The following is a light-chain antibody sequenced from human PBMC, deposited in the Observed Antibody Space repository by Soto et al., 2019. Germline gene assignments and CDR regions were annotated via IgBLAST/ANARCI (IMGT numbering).Light chain of an antibody. CDR1: QSLSNSF. V-gene: IGKV3-20*01. Sequence: IVLMQSPGTLSLSPGERATLSCRASQSLSNSFIAWYQQKPGQAPRLLIYGASRRATGIPDRFTGSGSGTDFTLTISRLEPEDFAVYYCQQYVSSPWAFGQGTKVDIK. J-gene: IGKJ1*01. CDR2: GAS. CDR3: QQYVSSPWA.